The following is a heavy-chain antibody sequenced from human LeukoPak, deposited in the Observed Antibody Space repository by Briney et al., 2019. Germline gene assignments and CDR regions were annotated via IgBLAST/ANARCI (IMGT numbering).Heavy chain of an antibody. CDR3: ARHSVGYDSSGYYFDY. J-gene: IGHJ4*02. Sequence: SETLSLTCTVSGGPIRSYYWSWIRQPPGKGLEWIGNIHYSGRTNYNPSLKSRVTISADTSKNQFSLKLDSVTAADTAVYYCARHSVGYDSSGYYFDYWGQGTLVTVSS. V-gene: IGHV4-59*01. D-gene: IGHD3-22*01. CDR2: IHYSGRT. CDR1: GGPIRSYY.